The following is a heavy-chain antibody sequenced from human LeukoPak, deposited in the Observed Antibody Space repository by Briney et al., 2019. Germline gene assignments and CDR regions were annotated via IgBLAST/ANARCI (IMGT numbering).Heavy chain of an antibody. CDR2: ISYDGSNK. V-gene: IGHV3-30*03. D-gene: IGHD1-1*01. CDR3: ASELATGY. J-gene: IGHJ4*02. CDR1: GFAFSNYG. Sequence: PGGSLRLSCAASGFAFSNYGMHWVRQAPGKGLEWVAVISYDGSNKYYADSVKGRFTISRDNSKNALYLQMNSLRAEDTAVYYCASELATGYWGQGTLVTVSS.